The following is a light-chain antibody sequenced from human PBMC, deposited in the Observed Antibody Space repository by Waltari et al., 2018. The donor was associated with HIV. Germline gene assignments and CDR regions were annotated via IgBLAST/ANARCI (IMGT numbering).Light chain of an antibody. CDR2: LGS. CDR1: QSLLHSNGYSY. CDR3: MQALQTPRT. V-gene: IGKV2-28*01. J-gene: IGKJ1*01. Sequence: DVVMTKSPVSLPVTPGEPASISCRSSQSLLHSNGYSYLDWYLQKPGQSPQLLVYLGSNRASGVPDRFSGSGSGTDFTLKISRVEADDVGVYYCMQALQTPRTFGQGTKVEIK.